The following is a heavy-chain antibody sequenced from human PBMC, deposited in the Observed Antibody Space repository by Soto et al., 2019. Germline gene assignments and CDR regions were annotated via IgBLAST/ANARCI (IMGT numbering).Heavy chain of an antibody. CDR3: ARVGVDGSGWYEFDY. CDR2: IYSGGST. CDR1: GFTVSSNY. Sequence: PGGSLRLSCAASGFTVSSNYMSWVRQAPGKGLEWVSVIYSGGSTYYADSVKGRFTISRDNSKNTLYLQMNSLRAEDTAVYYCARVGVDGSGWYEFDYWGQGTLVTVSS. J-gene: IGHJ4*02. V-gene: IGHV3-53*01. D-gene: IGHD6-19*01.